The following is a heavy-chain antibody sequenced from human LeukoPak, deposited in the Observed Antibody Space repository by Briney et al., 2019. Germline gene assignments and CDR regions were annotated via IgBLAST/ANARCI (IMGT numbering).Heavy chain of an antibody. CDR3: ARKNWYLYDY. CDR1: GFTFSTYS. CDR2: VSSGSNYI. J-gene: IGHJ4*02. V-gene: IGHV3-21*01. Sequence: GGSLRLSCAASGFTFSTYSMNWVRQAPGKGLEWVSSVSSGSNYIYYADSVKGRFTISRDNAKNSLYLQMNSLRAEDTAVYYCARKNWYLYDYWGQGTLVTVSS. D-gene: IGHD1-7*01.